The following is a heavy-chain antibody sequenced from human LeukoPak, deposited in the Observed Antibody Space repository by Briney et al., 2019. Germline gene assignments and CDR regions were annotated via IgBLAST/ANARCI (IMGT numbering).Heavy chain of an antibody. D-gene: IGHD3-22*01. CDR2: ISTSSSTI. Sequence: GGSLRVSCAASGSTFSSFSMNWVRQAPGKGLKWVSYISTSSSTIYYADSVKGRFTISRDNANLQMNSLRAEDTAVYYCARAGGMIVVATDYWGQGTLVTVSS. CDR3: ARAGGMIVVATDY. V-gene: IGHV3-48*01. J-gene: IGHJ4*02. CDR1: GSTFSSFS.